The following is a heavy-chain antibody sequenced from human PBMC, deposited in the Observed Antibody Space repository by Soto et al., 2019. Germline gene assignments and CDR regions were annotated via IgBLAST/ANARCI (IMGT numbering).Heavy chain of an antibody. J-gene: IGHJ6*03. CDR1: GFTFSSYW. Sequence: EVQLVESGGGLVQPGGSLRLSCAASGFTFSSYWMSWVRQAPGKGLEWVANIKQDGSEKYYVDSVKGRFTISRDNAKNSLYLQMNSLRAEDTAVYYCARDREEVATIIPSCYYYMDVWGKGTTVTVSS. CDR2: IKQDGSEK. CDR3: ARDREEVATIIPSCYYYMDV. V-gene: IGHV3-7*01. D-gene: IGHD5-12*01.